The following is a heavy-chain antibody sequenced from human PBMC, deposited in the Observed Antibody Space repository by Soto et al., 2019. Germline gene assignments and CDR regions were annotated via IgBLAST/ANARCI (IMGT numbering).Heavy chain of an antibody. CDR3: ARTGSGYDYFLDP. D-gene: IGHD5-12*01. V-gene: IGHV4-31*03. CDR2: IYYSGST. Sequence: PSETLSLTCTVSGGSISSGGYYWSWIRQHPGKGLEWIGYIYYSGSTYYNPSLKSRVTISVDTSKNQFSLKLSSVTAADTAAYYCARTGSGYDYFLDPWGQGTLVTVSS. J-gene: IGHJ5*02. CDR1: GGSISSGGYY.